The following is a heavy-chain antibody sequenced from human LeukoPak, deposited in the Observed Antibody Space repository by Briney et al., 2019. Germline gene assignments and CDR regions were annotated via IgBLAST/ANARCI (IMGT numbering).Heavy chain of an antibody. V-gene: IGHV3-74*01. J-gene: IGHJ3*02. Sequence: GGSLRLSCAASGFTFSAYWMHWVRQARGKGLVWVSRINSDGFSIAYADSVKGRFTISRDNAKNTLYLHMNSLRAEDTAVYYCARFYGGSALDNWGQGTMVTVSS. CDR2: INSDGFSI. CDR1: GFTFSAYW. CDR3: ARFYGGSALDN. D-gene: IGHD4-23*01.